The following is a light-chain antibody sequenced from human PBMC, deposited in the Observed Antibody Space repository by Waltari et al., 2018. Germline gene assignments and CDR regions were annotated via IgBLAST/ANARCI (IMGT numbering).Light chain of an antibody. CDR1: RRDVGAYDY. Sequence: QSALTQPPSASGSPGQSVTISCTGTRRDVGAYDYVSWYQHHPGKAPKLLISEVSKRPSGVPDRFSGSRSGNTASLTVSGLQAEDEADYYCSSYAGSNNLVFGGGTKLTVL. J-gene: IGLJ2*01. V-gene: IGLV2-8*01. CDR3: SSYAGSNNLV. CDR2: EVS.